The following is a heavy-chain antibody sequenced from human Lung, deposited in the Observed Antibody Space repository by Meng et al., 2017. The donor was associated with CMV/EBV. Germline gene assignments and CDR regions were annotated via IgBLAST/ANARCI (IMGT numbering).Heavy chain of an antibody. CDR2: ISADSTTI. Sequence: ETLSLXXAASGFSFSDYTMSWFRQLPGKGLEWVAFISADSTTIYYADSVKGRFTISRDNADNSLFLQMSSLRAEDTALYYCARGGNKWELHSLGFDPWGQGTXVTVSS. V-gene: IGHV3-48*04. D-gene: IGHD1-26*01. J-gene: IGHJ5*02. CDR3: ARGGNKWELHSLGFDP. CDR1: GFSFSDYT.